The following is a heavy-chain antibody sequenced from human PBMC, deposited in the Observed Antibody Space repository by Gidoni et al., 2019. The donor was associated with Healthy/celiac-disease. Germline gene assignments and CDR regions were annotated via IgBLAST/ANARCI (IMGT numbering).Heavy chain of an antibody. D-gene: IGHD6-6*01. J-gene: IGHJ2*01. V-gene: IGHV3-53*01. CDR1: GFTVSSNY. CDR2: IYSGGST. CDR3: ARGRGDSSSIALDWYFDL. Sequence: EVQLVESGGGLIQPGGSLRLSCAASGFTVSSNYMSWVRQAPGKGLEWVSVIYSGGSTYYANSVKGRFTISRDNSKNTLYLQMNSLRAEDTAVYYCARGRGDSSSIALDWYFDLWGRGTLVTVSS.